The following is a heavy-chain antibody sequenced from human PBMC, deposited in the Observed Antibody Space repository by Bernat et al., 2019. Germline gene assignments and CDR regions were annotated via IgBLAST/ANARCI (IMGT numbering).Heavy chain of an antibody. CDR3: ARETSYYGAGRGWFDP. Sequence: QVQLVQSGAEVKKPGSSVKVSCKASGGTFSSYTISWVRQAPGQGLEWMGRIIPSLGLAHYAPKFHGRVTITADKATSTPYMELSSLGSEDTAVYYCARETSYYGAGRGWFDPWGQGTLVTVSS. CDR1: GGTFSSYT. CDR2: IIPSLGLA. V-gene: IGHV1-69*08. D-gene: IGHD3-10*01. J-gene: IGHJ5*02.